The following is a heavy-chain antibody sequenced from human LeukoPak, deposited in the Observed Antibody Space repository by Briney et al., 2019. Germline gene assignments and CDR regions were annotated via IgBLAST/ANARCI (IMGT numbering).Heavy chain of an antibody. V-gene: IGHV1-2*02. CDR1: GYTSTGYY. Sequence: ASVKVSCKASGYTSTGYYMHWVRQAPGQGLEWTGWINPNSGGTNYAQKFQGRVTMTRDTSISTAYMELSRLRSDDTAVYYCASLWFGELSGDYWGQGTLVTVSS. CDR2: INPNSGGT. D-gene: IGHD3-10*01. J-gene: IGHJ4*02. CDR3: ASLWFGELSGDY.